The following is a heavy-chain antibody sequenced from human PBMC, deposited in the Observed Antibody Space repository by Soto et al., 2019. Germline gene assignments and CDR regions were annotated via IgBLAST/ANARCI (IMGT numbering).Heavy chain of an antibody. CDR2: VSGFGESR. Sequence: LRLSCGASGFIFSTSAMTWVRQAPGKGLEWVSTVSGFGESRYYADSVMGRFTFSIDNFMNTLYLQMNSLRFEDTAVYYCAKGGHRSWFDPWGQGTPVTVSS. CDR1: GFIFSTSA. V-gene: IGHV3-23*01. J-gene: IGHJ5*02. CDR3: AKGGHRSWFDP. D-gene: IGHD5-12*01.